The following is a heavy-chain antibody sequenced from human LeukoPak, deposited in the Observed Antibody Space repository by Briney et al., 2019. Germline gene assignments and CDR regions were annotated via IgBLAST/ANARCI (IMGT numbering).Heavy chain of an antibody. CDR3: AKDRSAYYSGRFDP. V-gene: IGHV4-39*07. CDR2: IYYSGST. D-gene: IGHD3-22*01. Sequence: SETLSLTCSVSGGSISSSSYYWGWIRQPPGKGLEWIGSIYYSGSTYYNPSLKSRVTISVDTSKNQFSLRLSSVTAADTAVYYCAKDRSAYYSGRFDPWGQGTLVTVSS. J-gene: IGHJ5*02. CDR1: GGSISSSSYY.